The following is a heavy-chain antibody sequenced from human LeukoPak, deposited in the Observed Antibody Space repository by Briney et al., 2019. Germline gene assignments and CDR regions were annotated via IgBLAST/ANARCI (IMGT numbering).Heavy chain of an antibody. CDR3: VREAAATLFDY. D-gene: IGHD1-26*01. CDR2: ISSSSRDI. V-gene: IGHV3-21*01. Sequence: GGSLRLSCAASGFTFSSYGMHWVRQAPGKGLEWVAAISSSSRDIFYADSVKGRFSISRDNTQNSLSLQMNSLRAGDTAVYYCVREAAATLFDYWGQGTLVTVSS. J-gene: IGHJ4*02. CDR1: GFTFSSYG.